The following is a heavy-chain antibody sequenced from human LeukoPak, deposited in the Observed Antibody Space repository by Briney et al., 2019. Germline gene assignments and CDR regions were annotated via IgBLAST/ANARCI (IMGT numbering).Heavy chain of an antibody. CDR1: GASISSYY. Sequence: PSETLSLTCTVSGASISSYYWSWIRQPAGKGLEWIGRIYTSGSTNYNPSLKSRVTMSVDTSKNQFSLKLSSVTAADTAVYYCARIGYCSSTSCIDYWGQGTLVTVSS. CDR3: ARIGYCSSTSCIDY. J-gene: IGHJ4*02. CDR2: IYTSGST. D-gene: IGHD2-2*01. V-gene: IGHV4-4*07.